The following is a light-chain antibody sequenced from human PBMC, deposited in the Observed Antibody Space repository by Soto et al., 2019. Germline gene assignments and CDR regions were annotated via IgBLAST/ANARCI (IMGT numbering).Light chain of an antibody. CDR3: QHYDTLPRT. Sequence: EIVMTKSPVTLSLSPGERATLSCRASQSVSSNLAWYQQKPVQAPRLLIYGASTRATGIPDRFSGSGSGTDFTLTIRRLEPEDFAVYYCQHYDTLPRTFGQGIKVDI. CDR2: GAS. V-gene: IGKV3-20*01. CDR1: QSVSSN. J-gene: IGKJ1*01.